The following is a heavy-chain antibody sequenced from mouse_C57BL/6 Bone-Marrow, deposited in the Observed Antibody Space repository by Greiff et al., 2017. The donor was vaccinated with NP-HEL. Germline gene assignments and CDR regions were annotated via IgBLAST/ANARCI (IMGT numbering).Heavy chain of an antibody. CDR3: ARYDGAWFAY. V-gene: IGHV1-69*01. CDR2: IDPSDSYT. J-gene: IGHJ3*01. Sequence: QVQLQQPGAELVMPGASVKLSCKASGYTFTSYWMPWVKQRPGQGLEWIGEIDPSDSYTNYNQKFKGKSTLTVDKSSSTAYMQLSSLTSEDSAVYYCARYDGAWFAYWGQGTLVTVSA. D-gene: IGHD2-12*01. CDR1: GYTFTSYW.